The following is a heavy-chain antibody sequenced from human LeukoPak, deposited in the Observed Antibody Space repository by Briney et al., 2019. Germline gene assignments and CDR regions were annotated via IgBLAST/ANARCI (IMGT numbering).Heavy chain of an antibody. D-gene: IGHD1-26*01. CDR1: GFTFSSYG. CDR2: IWYDGSNK. Sequence: HPGRSLRLSCAAPGFTFSSYGMHWVRQAPGKGLEWVAVIWYDGSNKYYADSVKGRFTISRDNSKNTLYLQMNSLRAEDTAVYYCAYMGALGAFDIWGQGTMVTVSS. CDR3: AYMGALGAFDI. J-gene: IGHJ3*02. V-gene: IGHV3-33*01.